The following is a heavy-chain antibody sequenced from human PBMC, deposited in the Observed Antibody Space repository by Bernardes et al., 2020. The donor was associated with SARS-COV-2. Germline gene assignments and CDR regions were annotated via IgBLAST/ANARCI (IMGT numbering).Heavy chain of an antibody. CDR2: ISSSSSYI. CDR3: ARHRPYYYDSSGYYGSRGGMDV. Sequence: GGSLRLSCAASGFTFSSYSMNWVRQAPGKGLEWVSSISSSSSYIYYADSVKGRFTISRDNAKNSLYLQMNSLRAEDTAVYYCARHRPYYYDSSGYYGSRGGMDVWGQGTTVTVSS. D-gene: IGHD3-22*01. V-gene: IGHV3-21*01. J-gene: IGHJ6*02. CDR1: GFTFSSYS.